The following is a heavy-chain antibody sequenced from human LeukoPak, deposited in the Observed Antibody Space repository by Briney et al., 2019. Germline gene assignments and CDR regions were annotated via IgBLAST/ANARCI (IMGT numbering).Heavy chain of an antibody. J-gene: IGHJ5*02. CDR1: GGSISYYY. D-gene: IGHD2-2*02. Sequence: PSETLSHTCTVSGGSISYYYWNWIRQPPGQGLEWIGYIYYNGSTNYNPSLKSRVTISVDTSKNQFSLKLSSVTAADTAVYYCARVGPAAIEWFDPWGQGTLVTVSS. V-gene: IGHV4-59*12. CDR3: ARVGPAAIEWFDP. CDR2: IYYNGST.